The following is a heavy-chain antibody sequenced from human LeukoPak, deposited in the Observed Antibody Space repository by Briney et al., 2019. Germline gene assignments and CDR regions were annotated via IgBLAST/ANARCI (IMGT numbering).Heavy chain of an antibody. J-gene: IGHJ4*02. V-gene: IGHV4-4*07. Sequence: SETLSLTCTVSGGSISSYYWSWIRQPAGKGLEWIGRIYTSGSTNYNPSLKSRVTMSVDTSKNQFSLKLCSVTAADTAVYYCARDSGSGYDLRAAYFDYWGQGTLVTVSS. D-gene: IGHD5-12*01. CDR2: IYTSGST. CDR3: ARDSGSGYDLRAAYFDY. CDR1: GGSISSYY.